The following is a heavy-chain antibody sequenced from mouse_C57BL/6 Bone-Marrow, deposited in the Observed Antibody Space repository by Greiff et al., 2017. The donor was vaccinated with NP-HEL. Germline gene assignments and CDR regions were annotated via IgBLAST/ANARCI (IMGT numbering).Heavy chain of an antibody. CDR1: GYTFTDYA. Sequence: QVQLKESGPELVRPGVSVKISCKGSGYTFTDYAMHWVKQSHAKSLEWIGVISTYYGDASYNQKFKDKATMTVDKSSSTAYMELARLTSEDSAVYYCARPSFGYYGSTYAMDYWGQGTSVTVSS. V-gene: IGHV1-67*01. J-gene: IGHJ4*01. CDR3: ARPSFGYYGSTYAMDY. D-gene: IGHD1-1*01. CDR2: ISTYYGDA.